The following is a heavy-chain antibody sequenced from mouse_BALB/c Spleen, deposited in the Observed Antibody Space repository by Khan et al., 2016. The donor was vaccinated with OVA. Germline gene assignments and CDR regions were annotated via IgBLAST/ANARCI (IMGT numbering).Heavy chain of an antibody. CDR2: ISSVAYSI. CDR3: VREGFAY. CDR1: GFTFIDYG. Sequence: EVELVESGGGLVQPGGSRKLSCAASGFTFIDYGMAWVRQTPGTGPEWIAFISSVAYSIYYADTVTGRFTISRENAKNTLYLEMSSLRSDDTTMYYRVREGFAYWGQGTLVTVSA. V-gene: IGHV5-15*02. J-gene: IGHJ3*01.